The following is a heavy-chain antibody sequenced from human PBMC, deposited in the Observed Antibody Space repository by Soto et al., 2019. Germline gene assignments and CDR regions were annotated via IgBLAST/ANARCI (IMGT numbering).Heavy chain of an antibody. D-gene: IGHD6-13*01. Sequence: SVKVSCKASGGTFSSYAISWVRQAPGQGLEWMGGIIPIFGTANYAQKFQGRVTITADESTSTAYMELSSLRSEDTAVYYCARAIWGIAAAGTSPYYFDYWGQGTLVTVSS. J-gene: IGHJ4*02. CDR2: IIPIFGTA. CDR3: ARAIWGIAAAGTSPYYFDY. V-gene: IGHV1-69*13. CDR1: GGTFSSYA.